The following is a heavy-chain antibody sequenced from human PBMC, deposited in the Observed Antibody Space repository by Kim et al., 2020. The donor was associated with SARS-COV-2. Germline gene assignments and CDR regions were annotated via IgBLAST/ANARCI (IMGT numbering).Heavy chain of an antibody. Sequence: GGSLRLSCAASGFTFSTYEMNWVRQALGKGLEWISYISTSGSTIYYADSVKGRFTISRDNAKSSLSLQMDSLRAEDTAVYYCARSLYCSSTSCFYGMDV. D-gene: IGHD2-2*01. CDR2: ISTSGSTI. CDR1: GFTFSTYE. J-gene: IGHJ6*01. CDR3: ARSLYCSSTSCFYGMDV. V-gene: IGHV3-48*03.